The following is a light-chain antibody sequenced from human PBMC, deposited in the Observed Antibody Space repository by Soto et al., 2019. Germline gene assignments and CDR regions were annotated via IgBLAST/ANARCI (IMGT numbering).Light chain of an antibody. J-gene: IGKJ2*01. CDR1: QDVSSK. Sequence: EMVVTQSPATLSVSPGERVTLSCRTSQDVSSKLAWYQQKPGQPPSLLIYDASTRATGTPARFSGSGAGTDFTLKISSVEAEDVGVYYCMQATQFPYTFGQGTKLEIK. V-gene: IGKV3D-15*01. CDR2: DAS. CDR3: MQATQFPYT.